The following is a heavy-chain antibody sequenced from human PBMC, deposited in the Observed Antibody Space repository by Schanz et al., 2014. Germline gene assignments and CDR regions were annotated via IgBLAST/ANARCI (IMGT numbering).Heavy chain of an antibody. CDR3: AREAKWGQWYFDL. CDR1: GFSISDHT. Sequence: EVQLVESGGGLVQPGESLRLSCAASGFSISDHTMRWDRQAPGKGLEPVSVTYLGGNTDYADSVKGRFTISRDNSKNTVYLQMNSLRAEDTAVYYCAREAKWGQWYFDLWGRGSLVTVSS. J-gene: IGHJ2*01. V-gene: IGHV3-66*01. D-gene: IGHD1-26*01. CDR2: TYLGGNT.